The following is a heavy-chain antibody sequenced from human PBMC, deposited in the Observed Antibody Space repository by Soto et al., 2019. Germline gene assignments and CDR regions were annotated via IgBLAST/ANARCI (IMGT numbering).Heavy chain of an antibody. V-gene: IGHV2-5*01. CDR2: LYWNDDN. CDR1: GFSLSTTEVG. D-gene: IGHD6-19*01. J-gene: IGHJ4*02. Sequence: QITLKESGPTLVKPTQTLTLTCTFSGFSLSTTEVGVGWIRQPPGKALEWLALLYWNDDNRYSPSLRRRLTLTKDTTKNQVVLKMTNMDPVDTATYYCAHGSGWLFDYWGQGTLVTVSS. CDR3: AHGSGWLFDY.